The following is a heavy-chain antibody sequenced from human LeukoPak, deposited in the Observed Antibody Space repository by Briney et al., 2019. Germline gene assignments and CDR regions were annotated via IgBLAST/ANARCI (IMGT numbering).Heavy chain of an antibody. J-gene: IGHJ4*02. V-gene: IGHV3-23*01. CDR1: GFTFSTYA. CDR2: VRGSGSDT. Sequence: GGSLRLSCAASGFTFSTYAMSWVRQAPGKGLEWVSAVRGSGSDTYYADSVKGRFTISRDNSKHTLHLQMNSLRAEDTAIYSCAKSQQLHCFDYWGQGSLVTVSS. CDR3: AKSQQLHCFDY. D-gene: IGHD6-13*01.